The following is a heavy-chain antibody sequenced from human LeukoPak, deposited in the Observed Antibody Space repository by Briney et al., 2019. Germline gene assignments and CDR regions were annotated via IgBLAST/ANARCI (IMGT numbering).Heavy chain of an antibody. Sequence: GGSLRLSCAASGFTFSSYWMSWVRQAPGKGLEWVANIKQDGSEKYYVDSVKGRFTISRDNAKNTLYLQMNSLKGDDTAVYYCAKDSAFYYIDVWGKGTTVIISS. J-gene: IGHJ6*03. D-gene: IGHD3-10*01. CDR2: IKQDGSEK. CDR1: GFTFSSYW. V-gene: IGHV3-7*01. CDR3: AKDSAFYYIDV.